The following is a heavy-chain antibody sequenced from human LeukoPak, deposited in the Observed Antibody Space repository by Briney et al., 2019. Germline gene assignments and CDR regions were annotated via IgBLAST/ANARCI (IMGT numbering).Heavy chain of an antibody. V-gene: IGHV1-2*02. Sequence: ASVKVSCKASGYTFTGYYMHWVRQAPGQGLEWMGWINPNSGGTNYAQKFQGRVTMTRDTSISTAYMELSRLRSDDTAVYYCARSFRFLEWWVAFDIWGQGTMVTVSS. D-gene: IGHD3-3*01. CDR1: GYTFTGYY. CDR2: INPNSGGT. J-gene: IGHJ3*02. CDR3: ARSFRFLEWWVAFDI.